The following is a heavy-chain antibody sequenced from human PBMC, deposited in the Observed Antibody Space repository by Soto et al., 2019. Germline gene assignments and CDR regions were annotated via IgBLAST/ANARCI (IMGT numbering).Heavy chain of an antibody. V-gene: IGHV1-69*08. CDR2: IIPLVDRT. J-gene: IGHJ4*02. Sequence: QVQLVQSGAEVKKPGSSVKVSCKASGGTYSTYTISWVRQAPGQGLELMGRIIPLVDRTNYAQKFQGRVKITADRSTSRAYMELSSLKSDDTAVYYCARAEWELGGAAYWCQGTLVTVSS. CDR3: ARAEWELGGAAY. CDR1: GGTYSTYT. D-gene: IGHD1-26*01.